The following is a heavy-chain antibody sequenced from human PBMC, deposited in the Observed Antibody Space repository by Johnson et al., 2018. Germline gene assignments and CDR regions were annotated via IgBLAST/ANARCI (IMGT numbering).Heavy chain of an antibody. CDR2: IKSNTDGGTT. V-gene: IGHV3-15*07. CDR1: GFTFSNAW. D-gene: IGHD4-17*01. CDR3: STTWDYAEEAFVI. J-gene: IGHJ3*02. Sequence: VQLQESGGGLVEPGGSLTLSCEASGFTFSNAWMNWVRRAPGKGLEWVGRIKSNTDGGTTDYAEPVKGRFPISRDESKNTLFLHMNSPKTEDTAGYYCSTTWDYAEEAFVIWGQGTMVTVSS.